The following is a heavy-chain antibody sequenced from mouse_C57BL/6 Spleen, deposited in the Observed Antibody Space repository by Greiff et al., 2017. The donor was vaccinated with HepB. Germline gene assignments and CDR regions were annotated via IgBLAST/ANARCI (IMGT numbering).Heavy chain of an antibody. CDR3: ARGTAQASPYAMDY. CDR1: GYSFTDYN. Sequence: VQLQQSGPELVKPGASVKISCKASGYSFTDYNMNWVKQSNGKSLEWIGVINPNYGTTSYNQKFKGKATLTVDQSSSTAYMQLNSLTSEDSAVFYCARGTAQASPYAMDYWGQGTSVTVSS. CDR2: INPNYGTT. V-gene: IGHV1-39*01. D-gene: IGHD3-2*02. J-gene: IGHJ4*01.